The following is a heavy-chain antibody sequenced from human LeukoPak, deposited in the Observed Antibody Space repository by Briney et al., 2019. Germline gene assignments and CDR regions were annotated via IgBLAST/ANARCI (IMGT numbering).Heavy chain of an antibody. CDR3: ARDRGGYNYWTWFDP. CDR1: GGFISSYY. CDR2: IYYSGST. Sequence: SETLSLTCTVSGGFISSYYWSWIRQPPGKGLEWIGYIYYSGSTNHNPSLKSRVTISVDTSKNQFSLKMSSVTAADTAVYYCARDRGGYNYWTWFDPWGQGTLVTVSS. V-gene: IGHV4-59*01. J-gene: IGHJ5*02. D-gene: IGHD5-24*01.